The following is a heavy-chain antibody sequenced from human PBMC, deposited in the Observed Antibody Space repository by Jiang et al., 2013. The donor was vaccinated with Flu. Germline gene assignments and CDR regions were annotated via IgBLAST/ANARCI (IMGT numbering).Heavy chain of an antibody. D-gene: IGHD4-17*01. CDR1: GGSFSGYY. V-gene: IGHV4-34*01. CDR2: INHSGST. CDR3: ARGSSGDYGY. Sequence: ELLKPSETLSLTCAVYGGSFSGYYWSWIRQPPGKGLEWIGEINHSGSTNYNPSLKSRVTISVDTSKNQFSLKLSSVTAADTAVYYCARGSSGDYGYWGQGTLVTVSS. J-gene: IGHJ4*02.